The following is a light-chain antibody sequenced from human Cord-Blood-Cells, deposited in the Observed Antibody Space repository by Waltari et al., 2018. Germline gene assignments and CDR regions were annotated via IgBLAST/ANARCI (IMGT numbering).Light chain of an antibody. J-gene: IGLJ2*01. Sequence: NFMLTQPHSVSESPGKTVTISCTRSSGSIARNYVPWYQQRPGSSPTTAIYEDNQRPSGVPDRFSGSIDSSSNSASLTISGLKTEDEADYYCQSYDSSIVVFGGGTKLTVL. CDR1: SGSIARNY. CDR2: EDN. V-gene: IGLV6-57*01. CDR3: QSYDSSIVV.